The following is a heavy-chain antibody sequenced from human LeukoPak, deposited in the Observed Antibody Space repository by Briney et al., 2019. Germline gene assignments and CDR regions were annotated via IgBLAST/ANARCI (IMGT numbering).Heavy chain of an antibody. V-gene: IGHV1-18*01. CDR1: GYTFTSYG. Sequence: ASVKVSCKASGYTFTSYGISWVRRAPGQGLEWMGWISAYNGNTNYAQKLQGRVTMTTDTSTSTAYMELRSLRSDDTAVYYCARDLAGYYDSSGYYVYWGQGTLVTVSS. J-gene: IGHJ4*02. D-gene: IGHD3-22*01. CDR2: ISAYNGNT. CDR3: ARDLAGYYDSSGYYVY.